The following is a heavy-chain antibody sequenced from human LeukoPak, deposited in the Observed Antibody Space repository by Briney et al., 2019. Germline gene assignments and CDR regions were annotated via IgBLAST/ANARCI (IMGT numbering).Heavy chain of an antibody. CDR3: AKNRITIFEVLMDGFDI. J-gene: IGHJ3*02. D-gene: IGHD3-3*01. V-gene: IGHV3-23*01. CDR1: GFTFSSYA. Sequence: PGGSLRLSCAASGFTFSSYAMSWVRQAPGKGLEWVSAISGSGGSTYYADSVKGRFTISRDNSKNTLYLQMDSLRPEDTAVYHCAKNRITIFEVLMDGFDIWGQGTMVTVSS. CDR2: ISGSGGST.